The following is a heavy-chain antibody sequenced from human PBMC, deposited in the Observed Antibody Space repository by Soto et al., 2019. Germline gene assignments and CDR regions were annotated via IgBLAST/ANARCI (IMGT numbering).Heavy chain of an antibody. CDR1: GGSISTYY. J-gene: IGHJ6*02. V-gene: IGHV4-59*08. CDR2: VYYSGTT. Sequence: QVQLQESGPGLVKPSETLSLNCTISGGSISTYYWSWIRQPPGKGLEWIGYVYYSGTTDYNPSLKRRVTISIDTSNNQFSLKLSSVTGADTAVYYCARHDNYYYGMNVWGRGTTVTVSS. CDR3: ARHDNYYYGMNV.